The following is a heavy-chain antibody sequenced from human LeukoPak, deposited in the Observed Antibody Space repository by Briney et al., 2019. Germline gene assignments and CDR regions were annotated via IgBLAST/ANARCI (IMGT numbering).Heavy chain of an antibody. J-gene: IGHJ4*02. CDR1: GGSISTYF. CDR3: ARHKSSGSYPLDY. V-gene: IGHV4-59*08. D-gene: IGHD3-22*01. CDR2: IYFSGST. Sequence: PSETLSLTCTVSGGSISTYFWSWIRQPPGNGLEWIGHIYFSGSTNYNPSLESRVTISVDTSKNQFSLTLSSVTAADTAVYYCARHKSSGSYPLDYWGQGILVTVSS.